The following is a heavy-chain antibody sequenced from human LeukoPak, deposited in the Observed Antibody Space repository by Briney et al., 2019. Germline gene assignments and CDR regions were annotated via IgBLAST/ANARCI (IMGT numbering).Heavy chain of an antibody. D-gene: IGHD2-15*01. CDR2: INPSGGST. CDR1: GYTFTSYD. Sequence: ASVNVSCKASGYTFTSYDINWVRQATGQGLEWMGIINPSGGSTSYAQKFQGRVTMTRDTSTSTVYMELSSLRSEDTAVYYCARDLYSPGYCSGGSCWGSNNWFDPWGQGTLVTVSS. V-gene: IGHV1-46*01. J-gene: IGHJ5*02. CDR3: ARDLYSPGYCSGGSCWGSNNWFDP.